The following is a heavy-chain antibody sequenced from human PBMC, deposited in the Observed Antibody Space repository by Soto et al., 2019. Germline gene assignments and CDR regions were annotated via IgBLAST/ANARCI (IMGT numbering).Heavy chain of an antibody. Sequence: SETLSLTCTVSGGCISSYYWSWIRQPPGKGLEWIGYIYYSGSTNYNPSLKSRVTISVDTSKNQFSLKLSSVTAADTAVYYCARREGHFDYWGKGTLVTVSS. CDR1: GGCISSYY. CDR2: IYYSGST. V-gene: IGHV4-59*08. J-gene: IGHJ4*02. CDR3: ARREGHFDY. D-gene: IGHD1-26*01.